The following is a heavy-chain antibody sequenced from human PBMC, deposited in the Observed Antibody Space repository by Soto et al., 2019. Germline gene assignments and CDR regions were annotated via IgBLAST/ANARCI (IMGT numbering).Heavy chain of an antibody. D-gene: IGHD6-19*01. CDR3: SKDLIAVPGPIDY. V-gene: IGHV3-9*01. J-gene: IGHJ4*02. CDR1: GFTLDEYA. Sequence: GGCMRLAWAADGFTLDEYAMHWVRPAPGKGREWVSGMRWNSCSICYADSVKGRVAISRDNAKNSLYLQMNSLRAEDTALYYCSKDLIAVPGPIDYWGQGTLVTVSS. CDR2: MRWNSCSI.